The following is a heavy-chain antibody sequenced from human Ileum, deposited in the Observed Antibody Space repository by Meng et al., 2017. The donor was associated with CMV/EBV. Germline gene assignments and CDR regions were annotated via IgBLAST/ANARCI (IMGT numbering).Heavy chain of an antibody. CDR2: IYYSGST. CDR3: ARDGTSGADAMDV. CDR1: RGSVTSGDSY. V-gene: IGHV4-61*08. Sequence: SETLSLTCPVSRGSVTSGDSYWTWVRQYPGKGLEWIGNIYYSGSTNYNPSLKSRVTISTDTSKNQFSLKLSSVTAADTAVYYCARDGTSGADAMDVWGQGTTVTVSS. J-gene: IGHJ6*02. D-gene: IGHD3-10*01.